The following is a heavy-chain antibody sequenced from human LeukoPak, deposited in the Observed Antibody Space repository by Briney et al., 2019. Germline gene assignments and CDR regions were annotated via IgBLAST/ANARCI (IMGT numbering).Heavy chain of an antibody. J-gene: IGHJ4*02. Sequence: GGSLRLSCAASGFTLSNSRMFWVRQAPGKGLVWVSDINNDGSRTSYADSVKGRFTISRDGAKNTLFLQMNSLRAEDTAVYYCARGGLPGGFDYWGQGTLVTVSS. CDR1: GFTLSNSR. CDR3: ARGGLPGGFDY. D-gene: IGHD7-27*01. CDR2: INNDGSRT. V-gene: IGHV3-74*01.